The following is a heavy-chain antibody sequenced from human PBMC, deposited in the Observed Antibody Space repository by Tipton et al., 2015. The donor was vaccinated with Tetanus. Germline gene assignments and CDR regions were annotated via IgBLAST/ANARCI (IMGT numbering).Heavy chain of an antibody. CDR2: ISNGNT. CDR1: RGPISSYY. Sequence: TLSLTCTVSRGPISSYYWSWIRQPAGKGLEWIGHISNGNTDYAPSLKSRLTLSVDTSKNQISLNLRSVTAADAGIYFCARGITDGYNRRFDYWGQGTLVSVSS. D-gene: IGHD5-24*01. V-gene: IGHV4-4*07. CDR3: ARGITDGYNRRFDY. J-gene: IGHJ4*02.